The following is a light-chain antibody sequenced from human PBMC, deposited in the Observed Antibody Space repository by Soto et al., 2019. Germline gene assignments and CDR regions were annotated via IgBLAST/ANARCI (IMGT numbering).Light chain of an antibody. CDR3: QSYDGTLTGVI. CDR2: DVN. V-gene: IGLV2-14*03. J-gene: IGLJ2*01. Sequence: QSALTQPASVSGSPGQSITLSCSATSSDFSGYNYVSWYQQHPGEAPKLIIYDVNNRPSGVPDRFSGSKSGTSGSLAITGLQAEDEADYFCQSYDGTLTGVIFGGGTKLTVL. CDR1: SSDFSGYNY.